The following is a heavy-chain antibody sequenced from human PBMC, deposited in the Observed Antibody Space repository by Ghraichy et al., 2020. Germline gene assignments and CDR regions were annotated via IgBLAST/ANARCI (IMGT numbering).Heavy chain of an antibody. D-gene: IGHD6-19*01. CDR1: GFTFSSYG. V-gene: IGHV3-33*06. J-gene: IGHJ4*02. CDR2: IWFDGSEK. Sequence: RLSCAASGFTFSSYGMHWVRQAPGKGLEWVAVIWFDGSEKYHADSVKGRFTISRDNSKNTLYLQMTSLRAEDTAVYYCAKADSSGWSFDHWGQGTLVTVSS. CDR3: AKADSSGWSFDH.